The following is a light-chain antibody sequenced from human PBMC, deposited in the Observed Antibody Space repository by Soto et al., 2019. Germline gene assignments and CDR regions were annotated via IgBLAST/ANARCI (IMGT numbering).Light chain of an antibody. CDR1: TGAVTSGHY. J-gene: IGLJ2*01. CDR2: DTT. V-gene: IGLV7-46*01. CDR3: LLSYRGIRV. Sequence: QAVVTQEPSLTVSPGGTVTLTCGSSTGAVTSGHYPYWFQQKPGQAPKTLIYDTTNRPSWTPARFSGSLVGGKAALTLSGAQHEDDAEYYCLLSYRGIRVFGGGTKLTVL.